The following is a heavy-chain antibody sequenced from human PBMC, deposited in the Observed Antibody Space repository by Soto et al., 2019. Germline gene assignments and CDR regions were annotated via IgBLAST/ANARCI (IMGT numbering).Heavy chain of an antibody. Sequence: PSETLSLTCTVSGGSISSYYWSWIRQPPGKGLEWIGYSIYIGGPIYNPSLKSRVTISIDTSKNQFSLKLSPVTAADTAVYYCTRVVGSSGWSDYWGQGTLVTVSS. CDR1: GGSISSYY. V-gene: IGHV4-59*01. CDR2: SIYIGGP. D-gene: IGHD6-6*01. J-gene: IGHJ4*02. CDR3: TRVVGSSGWSDY.